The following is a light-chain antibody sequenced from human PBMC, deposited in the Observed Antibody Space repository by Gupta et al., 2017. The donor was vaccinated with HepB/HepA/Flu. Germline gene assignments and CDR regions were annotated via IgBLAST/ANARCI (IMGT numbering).Light chain of an antibody. Sequence: SALTQPASVSGSPGQSITVSCTGTNSDISGYKFVSWYQQYPGKAPKLIIFDVSSRASGVSNRFSGSKSAKMVSLTISALQAEDEANYYCSAYTDRDMVVFGGGTTLTVL. CDR1: NSDISGYKF. V-gene: IGLV2-14*01. CDR3: SAYTDRDMVV. J-gene: IGLJ2*01. CDR2: DVS.